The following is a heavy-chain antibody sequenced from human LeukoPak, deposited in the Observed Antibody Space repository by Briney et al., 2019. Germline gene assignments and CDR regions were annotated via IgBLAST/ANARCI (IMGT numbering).Heavy chain of an antibody. J-gene: IGHJ4*02. CDR2: INPSSGGT. Sequence: ASVKVSCKASGYTFTDYYMHWLRQAPGQGLEWMGWINPSSGGTNYAQKFQGRVTLTRDTSISTVYMELSRLRSDDTAVYYCARVDWTNDCWGQGTLVTVSS. CDR1: GYTFTDYY. D-gene: IGHD3/OR15-3a*01. CDR3: ARVDWTNDC. V-gene: IGHV1-2*02.